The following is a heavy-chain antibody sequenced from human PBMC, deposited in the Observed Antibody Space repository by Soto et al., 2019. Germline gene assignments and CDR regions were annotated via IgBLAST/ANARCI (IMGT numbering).Heavy chain of an antibody. CDR1: GFIFSGSA. V-gene: IGHV3-73*02. Sequence: VQLVESGGGVVQPGGSLKLSCAASGFIFSGSAMHWVRQASGKGLEWVGRIRSKANNYATVYAASVKGRFTISRDDSKNTAYLQMNSLKTEDTAVYYCARLWSEREPNFDHWGQGTLVTVSS. CDR2: IRSKANNYAT. CDR3: ARLWSEREPNFDH. J-gene: IGHJ4*02. D-gene: IGHD1-26*01.